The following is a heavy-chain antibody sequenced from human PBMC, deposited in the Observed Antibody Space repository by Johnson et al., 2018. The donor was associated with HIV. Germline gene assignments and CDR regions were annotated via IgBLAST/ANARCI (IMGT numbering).Heavy chain of an antibody. CDR1: GFSVSSYY. Sequence: VQVVESAGGLVQPGGSLRLSCTASGFSVSSYYMTWVRQTPVKGLEWVSVIFSGGSTYYADSVKGRFTISRDNSKNTLYLQMNSLRAEDTAVYYCARDHWDWVGATDAFDIWGQGTMVTVSS. V-gene: IGHV3-66*01. J-gene: IGHJ3*02. CDR2: IFSGGST. CDR3: ARDHWDWVGATDAFDI. D-gene: IGHD1-26*01.